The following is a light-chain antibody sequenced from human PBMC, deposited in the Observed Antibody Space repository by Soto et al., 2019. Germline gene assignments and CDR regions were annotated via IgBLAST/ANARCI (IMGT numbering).Light chain of an antibody. CDR3: LQDYNYPRT. V-gene: IGKV1-6*01. Sequence: AIEMTQSPSSLSASVGDRVTITCRASQGIRNDLGWYQQKPGKAPKLLIYAASSLQSGVPSRFSGSGFGTDFTLTISSLQPEDFATYYCLQDYNYPRTFGQGTKLEIK. CDR1: QGIRND. CDR2: AAS. J-gene: IGKJ2*01.